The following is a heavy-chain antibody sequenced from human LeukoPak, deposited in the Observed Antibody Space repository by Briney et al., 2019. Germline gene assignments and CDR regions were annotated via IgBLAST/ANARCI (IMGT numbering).Heavy chain of an antibody. Sequence: GGSLRLSCVASGFTFSSYVMSWIRQAPGKGLEWVSYISSSGSTIYYADSVKGRFTISRDNAKNSLYLQMNSLRAEDTAVYYCARGAVAGSLDFDYWGQGTLVTVSS. V-gene: IGHV3-11*01. CDR1: GFTFSSYV. CDR3: ARGAVAGSLDFDY. J-gene: IGHJ4*02. D-gene: IGHD4-23*01. CDR2: ISSSGSTI.